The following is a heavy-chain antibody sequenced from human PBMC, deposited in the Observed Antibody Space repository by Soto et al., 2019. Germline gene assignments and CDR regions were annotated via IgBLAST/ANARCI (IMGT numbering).Heavy chain of an antibody. J-gene: IGHJ4*02. CDR2: ISYDGSNK. V-gene: IGHV3-30-3*01. CDR3: ARDLIAQQLAHYFDY. Sequence: PGGSLRLSCAASGFTFSSYAMHWVRQAPGKGLEWVAVISYDGSNKYYADSVKGRFTISRDNSKNTLYLQMNSLRAEDTAVYYCARDLIAQQLAHYFDYWGQGTLVTVSS. D-gene: IGHD6-13*01. CDR1: GFTFSSYA.